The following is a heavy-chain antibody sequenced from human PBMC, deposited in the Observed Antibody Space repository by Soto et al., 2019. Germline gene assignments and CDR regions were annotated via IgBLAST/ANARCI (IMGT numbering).Heavy chain of an antibody. CDR3: ARDHYYDSSGYPPAPHGFDP. CDR2: IIPIFGTA. CDR1: GGTFSSYA. J-gene: IGHJ5*02. D-gene: IGHD3-22*01. V-gene: IGHV1-69*13. Sequence: ASVKVSCKASGGTFSSYAISWVRQAPGQGLEWMGGIIPIFGTANYAQKFQGRVTITADESTSTAYMELSSLRSEDTAVYYCARDHYYDSSGYPPAPHGFDPWGQGTLVTVSS.